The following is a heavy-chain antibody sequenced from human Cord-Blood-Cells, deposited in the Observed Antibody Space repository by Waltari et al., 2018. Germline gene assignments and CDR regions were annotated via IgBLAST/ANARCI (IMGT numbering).Heavy chain of an antibody. D-gene: IGHD3-3*01. Sequence: QLQLQESGSGLVKPSQTLSLTCAVSGGSISSGGYSWSWIRQPPGKGREWIGYTYHRGSTYYNPSLKRRVTISVDRSKNQFSRKLSSVTAADTAVYYCARGGSGYYDFWSGYGPLFDYWGQGTLVTVSS. J-gene: IGHJ4*02. CDR1: GGSISSGGYS. CDR2: TYHRGST. CDR3: ARGGSGYYDFWSGYGPLFDY. V-gene: IGHV4-30-2*01.